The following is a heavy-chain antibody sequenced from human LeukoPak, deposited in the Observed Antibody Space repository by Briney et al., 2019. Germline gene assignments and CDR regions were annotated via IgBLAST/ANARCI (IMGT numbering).Heavy chain of an antibody. CDR3: AAGGGLTWFGRGTEFDY. Sequence: GGSLRLSCAASGFTLSSYWMSWVRQAPGKGLEWVAHIKQDGSEKYYVDSVKGRFTISRDNAKNSLYLQMNSLRAEDTAVYYCAAGGGLTWFGRGTEFDYWGQGTLVTVSS. V-gene: IGHV3-7*01. CDR2: IKQDGSEK. J-gene: IGHJ4*02. CDR1: GFTLSSYW. D-gene: IGHD3-10*01.